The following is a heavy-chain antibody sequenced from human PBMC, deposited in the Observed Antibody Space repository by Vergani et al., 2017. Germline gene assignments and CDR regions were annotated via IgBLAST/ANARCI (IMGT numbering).Heavy chain of an antibody. CDR3: ATRPIFIVVVPAAIRTNAKYAFDI. J-gene: IGHJ3*02. D-gene: IGHD2-2*01. CDR1: GYTLTELS. V-gene: IGHV1-24*01. CDR2: FDPEDGET. Sequence: QVQLVQSGAEVKKPGSSVKVSCKVSGYTLTELSMHWVRQAPGKGLEWMGGFDPEDGETIYAQKFQGRVTMTEDTSTDTAYMELSSLRSEDTAVYYCATRPIFIVVVPAAIRTNAKYAFDIWGQGTMVTVSS.